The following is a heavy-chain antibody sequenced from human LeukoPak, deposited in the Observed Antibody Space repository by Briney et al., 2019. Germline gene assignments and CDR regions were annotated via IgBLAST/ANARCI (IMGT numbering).Heavy chain of an antibody. CDR2: IYISGST. Sequence: SETLSLTCTVSGASINSHYWSWIRQPAGKGLEWIGRIYISGSTNYNSSLQSRVTMSVDTSKNQFSLKLSSVTAADTAVYYCARALNPLPGTYYFDYWGQGTLVTVSS. J-gene: IGHJ4*02. CDR1: GASINSHY. CDR3: ARALNPLPGTYYFDY. V-gene: IGHV4-4*07.